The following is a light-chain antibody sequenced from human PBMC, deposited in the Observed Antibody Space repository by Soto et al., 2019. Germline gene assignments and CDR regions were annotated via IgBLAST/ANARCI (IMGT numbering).Light chain of an antibody. V-gene: IGKV3-11*01. J-gene: IGKJ5*01. Sequence: GERDPLSCRASQSVSSYLAWYQQKPGQAPRLLIYDASNRATGIPARFSGSGSGTDFTLTINSLEPEDFAVYYCQQRSNWPSITFGQGTRLEI. CDR3: QQRSNWPSIT. CDR2: DAS. CDR1: QSVSSY.